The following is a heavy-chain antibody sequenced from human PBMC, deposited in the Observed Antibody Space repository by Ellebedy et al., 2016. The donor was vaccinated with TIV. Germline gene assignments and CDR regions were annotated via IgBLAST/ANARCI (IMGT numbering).Heavy chain of an antibody. J-gene: IGHJ4*02. V-gene: IGHV1-18*01. CDR1: GYTLNELS. Sequence: ASVKVSCKVSGYTLNELSIFWVRQAPGQGLEWMGWISAYNGNTNYAQKLQGRVTMTTDTSTSTAYMELRSLRSDDTAVYYCARDSRVTFGGLIVYFDFWGQGTLVTVSS. CDR2: ISAYNGNT. CDR3: ARDSRVTFGGLIVYFDF. D-gene: IGHD3-16*02.